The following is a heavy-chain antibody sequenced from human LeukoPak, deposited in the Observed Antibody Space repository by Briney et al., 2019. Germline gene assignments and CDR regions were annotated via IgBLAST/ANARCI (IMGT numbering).Heavy chain of an antibody. CDR1: GGSISSYY. CDR2: IYYSGST. V-gene: IGHV4-59*01. CDR3: ARVALGWFDP. J-gene: IGHJ5*02. Sequence: SETLSLTCTVSGGSISSYYRSWIRQPPGKGLEWIGYIYYSGSTNYNPSLKSRVTISVDTSKNQFSLKLSSVTAADTAVYYCARVALGWFDPWGQGTLVTVSS.